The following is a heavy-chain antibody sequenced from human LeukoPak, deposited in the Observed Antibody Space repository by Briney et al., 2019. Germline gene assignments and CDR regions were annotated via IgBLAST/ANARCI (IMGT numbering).Heavy chain of an antibody. CDR2: ISGSGDST. Sequence: GGSLRLSCAASGLTPSNCAMSWVRQAPGKGLEWVSAISGSGDSTYYADSVKGRFTISRDNSKNTLYLQMNSLRAEDTAVYYCAKDGAGSYGFFDYWGRGTLVTVSS. V-gene: IGHV3-23*01. CDR3: AKDGAGSYGFFDY. D-gene: IGHD1-26*01. CDR1: GLTPSNCA. J-gene: IGHJ4*02.